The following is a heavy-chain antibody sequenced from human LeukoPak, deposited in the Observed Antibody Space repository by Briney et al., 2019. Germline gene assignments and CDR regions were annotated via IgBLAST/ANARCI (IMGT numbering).Heavy chain of an antibody. CDR1: GFTISSYW. CDR3: VRLADPGH. J-gene: IGHJ4*02. Sequence: GGSLRLSCAASGFTISSYWMHWVRQAPGKGLVWVSRISSDGSTTTYADSVKGRFTISKDNAKNMVYLQMNSLRAGDTAVYHCVRLADPGHWGQGTLVTVSS. V-gene: IGHV3-74*01. CDR2: ISSDGSTT. D-gene: IGHD6-19*01.